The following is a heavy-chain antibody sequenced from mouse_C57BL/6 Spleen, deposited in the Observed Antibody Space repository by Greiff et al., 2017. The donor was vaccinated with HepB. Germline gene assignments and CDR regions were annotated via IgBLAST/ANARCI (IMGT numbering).Heavy chain of an antibody. J-gene: IGHJ3*01. V-gene: IGHV1-64*01. D-gene: IGHD2-3*01. CDR2: IHPNSGST. Sequence: QVQLQQPGAELVKPGASVKLSCKASGYTFTSYWVHWVKQRPGQGLEWIGMIHPNSGSTNYNEKFKSKATLTVDKSSSTAYMQLSSLTSEDSAVYYCARGDDGYYQAWFAYWGQGTLVTVSA. CDR3: ARGDDGYYQAWFAY. CDR1: GYTFTSYW.